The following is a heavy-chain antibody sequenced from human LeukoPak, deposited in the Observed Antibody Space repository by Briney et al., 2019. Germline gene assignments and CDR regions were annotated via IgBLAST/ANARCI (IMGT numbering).Heavy chain of an antibody. Sequence: GGSLRLSCAASGFTFSTYTMNWVRQAPGKGLEWVLSITSTSTYKYYADSLKGRFTISRNNAKNSLYLQMNSLRAEDTAVYFSARDSSYWYYFDYWGQGTLVTVSS. CDR3: ARDSSYWYYFDY. J-gene: IGHJ4*02. CDR1: GFTFSTYT. D-gene: IGHD6-19*01. V-gene: IGHV3-21*01. CDR2: ITSTSTYK.